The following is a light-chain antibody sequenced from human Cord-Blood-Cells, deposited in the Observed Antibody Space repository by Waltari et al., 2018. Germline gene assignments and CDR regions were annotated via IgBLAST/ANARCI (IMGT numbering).Light chain of an antibody. Sequence: EIVLTQSPGTLSLSPGERDTRSCRASQSVSSSYLAWYQQKPGQAPRLLIYGASSRATGIPDRFSGSGSGTDFTLTISRLEPEDFAVYYCQQYGSSPTFGQGTKVEIK. J-gene: IGKJ1*01. CDR1: QSVSSSY. CDR3: QQYGSSPT. CDR2: GAS. V-gene: IGKV3-20*01.